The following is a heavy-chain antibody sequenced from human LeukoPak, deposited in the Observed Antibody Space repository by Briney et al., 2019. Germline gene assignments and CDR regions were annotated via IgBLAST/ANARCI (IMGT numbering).Heavy chain of an antibody. D-gene: IGHD3-16*01. V-gene: IGHV3-23*01. CDR2: ISGSAVST. J-gene: IGHJ4*02. CDR1: GFTFSSYA. Sequence: PGGSLRLSCAASGFTFSSYAMSWVRQAPGKGLEWVSSISGSAVSTFYADSVKGRFTISRDNSKNTLYLQMNSLRAEDTAIYYCATDWGSDPRKNDFWGQGTLVTVSS. CDR3: ATDWGSDPRKNDF.